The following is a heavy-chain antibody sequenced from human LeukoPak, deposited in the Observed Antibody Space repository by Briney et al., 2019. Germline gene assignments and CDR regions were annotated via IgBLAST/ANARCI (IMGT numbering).Heavy chain of an antibody. CDR2: IKKDGREI. CDR1: GFTLSSYW. V-gene: IGHV3-74*01. Sequence: GGSLRLSCAASGFTLSSYWMSWVRHAPGKGLMWVARIKKDGREINYADSVKGRFTVSRDNAKNTLSLQMNTLRAEDTAVYYCARYLVLGSGSYHLWGQGALVTVS. D-gene: IGHD3-10*01. J-gene: IGHJ4*02. CDR3: ARYLVLGSGSYHL.